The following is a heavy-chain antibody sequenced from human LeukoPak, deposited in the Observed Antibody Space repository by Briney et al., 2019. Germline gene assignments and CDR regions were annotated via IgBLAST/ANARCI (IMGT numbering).Heavy chain of an antibody. CDR3: ARDAAYFDY. D-gene: IGHD2-15*01. CDR2: IWYDGSNK. Sequence: GGSLRLSCAASGFTFDDYAMHWVRQAPGKGLEWVAVIWYDGSNKYYADSVKGRFTISRDNSKNTLYLQMNSLRAEDTAVYYCARDAAYFDYWGQGTLVTVSS. J-gene: IGHJ4*02. V-gene: IGHV3-33*08. CDR1: GFTFDDYA.